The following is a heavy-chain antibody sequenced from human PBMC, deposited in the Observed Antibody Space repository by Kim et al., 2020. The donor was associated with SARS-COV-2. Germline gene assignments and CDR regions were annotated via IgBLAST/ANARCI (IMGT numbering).Heavy chain of an antibody. J-gene: IGHJ4*02. CDR2: IIPIFGTA. CDR1: GGTFSSYA. V-gene: IGHV1-69*13. Sequence: SVKVSCKASGGTFSSYAISWVRQAPGQGLEWMGVIIPIFGTANYAQKFQGRVTITADESTSTAYMELSSLRSEDTAVYYCARVASIAVAGLELWGQGTLVTVSS. D-gene: IGHD6-19*01. CDR3: ARVASIAVAGLEL.